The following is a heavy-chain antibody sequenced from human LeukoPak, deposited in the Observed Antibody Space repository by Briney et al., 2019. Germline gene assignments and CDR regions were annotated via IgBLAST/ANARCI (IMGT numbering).Heavy chain of an antibody. CDR3: ARVNTPVATFDY. Sequence: SETLSLTCNVSGYSISSTFYGAWIRPPPGKGLEWIATISHSATTYYTPSLKRRLTMSVDTSKNKFSLKLSSVAVADTAVNYCARVNTPVATFDYWGQGTLVTVSS. D-gene: IGHD2-15*01. V-gene: IGHV4-38-2*02. CDR1: GYSISSTFY. CDR2: ISHSATT. J-gene: IGHJ4*02.